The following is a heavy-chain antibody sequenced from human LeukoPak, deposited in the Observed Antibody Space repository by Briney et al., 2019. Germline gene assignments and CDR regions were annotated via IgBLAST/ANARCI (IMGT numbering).Heavy chain of an antibody. V-gene: IGHV3-30*18. Sequence: PGESLRLSCAASGFTFSSYGMHWVRQAPGKGLEWVAVISYDGSNKYYADSVKGRFTISRDNSKNTLYLQMNSLRAEDTAVYYCAKTHSSGWYDFDYWGQGTLVTVSS. J-gene: IGHJ4*02. D-gene: IGHD6-19*01. CDR2: ISYDGSNK. CDR1: GFTFSSYG. CDR3: AKTHSSGWYDFDY.